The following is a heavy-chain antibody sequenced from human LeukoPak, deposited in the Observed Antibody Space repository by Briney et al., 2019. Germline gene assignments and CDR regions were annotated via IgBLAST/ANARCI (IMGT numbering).Heavy chain of an antibody. D-gene: IGHD3-16*01. CDR3: ARSSLDRHASYYIVV. CDR1: RGSLCSYY. CDR2: IYYSGST. Sequence: PSETLSLTCAVPRGSLCSYYGCRIRQPPGKGLEWIGYIYYSGSTNYNPSLKSRVTISVDTSKNQFSLKLSSVTAADTAVYYCARSSLDRHASYYIVVWGKGTTVTVSS. V-gene: IGHV4-59*01. J-gene: IGHJ6*03.